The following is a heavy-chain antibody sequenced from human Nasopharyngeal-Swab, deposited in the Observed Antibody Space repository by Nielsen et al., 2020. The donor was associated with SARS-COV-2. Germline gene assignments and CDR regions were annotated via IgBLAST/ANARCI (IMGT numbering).Heavy chain of an antibody. J-gene: IGHJ4*02. CDR1: GLSLSTSGMC. CDR2: IDWDDDK. D-gene: IGHD3-22*01. V-gene: IGHV2-70*01. Sequence: SGPTLVKPTQTLTLTCTFSGLSLSTSGMCVSWIRQPPGKALEWLALIDWDDDKYYSTSLKTRLTISKDTSKNQVVLTMTNMDPVDTATYYCARTYYYDSSGYSSLDYWGQGTLVTVSS. CDR3: ARTYYYDSSGYSSLDY.